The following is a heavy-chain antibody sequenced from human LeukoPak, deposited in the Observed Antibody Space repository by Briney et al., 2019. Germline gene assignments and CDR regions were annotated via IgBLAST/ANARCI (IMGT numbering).Heavy chain of an antibody. D-gene: IGHD3-10*01. CDR1: GFTFSSYG. J-gene: IGHJ4*02. CDR2: IRYDGSNK. V-gene: IGHV3-30*02. CDR3: AKGQGLLWFGELLLDY. Sequence: AGGSLRLSCAASGFTFSSYGMHWVRQAPGKGLEWVAFIRYDGSNKYYADSVKGRFTISRDNSKNTLYLQMNSLRAEDTAVYYCAKGQGLLWFGELLLDYWGQGTLVTVSS.